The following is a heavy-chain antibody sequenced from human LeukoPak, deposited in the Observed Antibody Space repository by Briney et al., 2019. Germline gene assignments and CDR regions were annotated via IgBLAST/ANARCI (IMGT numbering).Heavy chain of an antibody. CDR3: AKDNRRDRLADY. Sequence: GGSLRLSCAASGFTFSSYGVHWVRQAPGKGLEWVAVIWYDGSNKYYADSVKGRFTISRDNSKNTLYLQMNSLRAEDTAVYYCAKDNRRDRLADYWGQGTLVTVS. J-gene: IGHJ4*02. CDR2: IWYDGSNK. V-gene: IGHV3-33*06. CDR1: GFTFSSYG. D-gene: IGHD6-19*01.